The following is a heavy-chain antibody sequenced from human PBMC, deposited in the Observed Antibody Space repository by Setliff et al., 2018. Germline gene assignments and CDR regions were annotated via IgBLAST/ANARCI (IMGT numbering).Heavy chain of an antibody. J-gene: IGHJ6*03. CDR3: ARGLIAYASWYPNKHTYYYYMDV. CDR2: VFTATDDT. CDR1: GYSFTKYF. D-gene: IGHD6-13*01. Sequence: GASVKVSCKTSGYSFTKYFLHWVRQAPGQGLEWMGRVFTATDDTQFRTESQGRVSVTRDTSMSTTYMELSGLKSEDTATYFCARGLIAYASWYPNKHTYYYYMDVWGKGTTVTVSS. V-gene: IGHV1-2*06.